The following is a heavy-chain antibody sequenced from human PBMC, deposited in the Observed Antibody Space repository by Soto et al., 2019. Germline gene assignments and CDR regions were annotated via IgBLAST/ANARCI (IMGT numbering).Heavy chain of an antibody. CDR1: GFTFSSYG. CDR3: AKASAPGGTYFPLWF. CDR2: ISGSGGST. D-gene: IGHD1-26*01. J-gene: IGHJ4*02. V-gene: IGHV3-23*01. Sequence: PGGSLRLSCAASGFTFSSYGMSWVRQAPGKGLEWVSSISGSGGSTYYADSVKGRFTISRDNSKNTLYLQMNSLRAEDTAVYYCAKASAPGGTYFPLWFWGQGTLVTVS.